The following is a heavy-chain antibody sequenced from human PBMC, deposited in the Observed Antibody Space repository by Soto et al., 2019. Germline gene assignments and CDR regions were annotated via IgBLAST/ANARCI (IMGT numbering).Heavy chain of an antibody. CDR1: GGTFSSYA. J-gene: IGHJ4*02. D-gene: IGHD2-21*01. CDR2: IIPIFGTP. Sequence: QVQLVQSGAEVKKPGSSVKVSCKASGGTFSSYAISWVRQAPGQGLEWMRGIIPIFGTPNYAQKFQGRVTITADESPRAAYMELSGPRSDDTAAYDIARTTEHITADGAWDYWGQGTLVTF. CDR3: ARTTEHITADGAWDY. V-gene: IGHV1-69*12.